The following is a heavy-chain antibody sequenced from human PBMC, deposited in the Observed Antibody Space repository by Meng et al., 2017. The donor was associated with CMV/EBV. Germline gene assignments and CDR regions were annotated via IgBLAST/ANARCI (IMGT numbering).Heavy chain of an antibody. Sequence: SVKVSCKASGFTFTSSAVQWVRQARGQRLEWIGWIVVGSGNTSYAQKFQERVTITRDMSTSTAYMELSSLRSEDTAVYYCAADLVEASYDFWSGYYGGGWFDPWGQGTLVTVSS. D-gene: IGHD3-3*01. CDR1: GFTFTSSA. V-gene: IGHV1-58*01. CDR2: IVVGSGNT. CDR3: AADLVEASYDFWSGYYGGGWFDP. J-gene: IGHJ5*02.